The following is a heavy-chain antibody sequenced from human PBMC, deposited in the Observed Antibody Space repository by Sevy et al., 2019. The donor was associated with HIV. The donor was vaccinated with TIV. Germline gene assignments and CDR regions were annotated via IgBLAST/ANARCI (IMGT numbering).Heavy chain of an antibody. J-gene: IGHJ1*01. D-gene: IGHD1-1*01. Sequence: GSLRLSFSASGFNFSSYCMHWVRQAPGKGAEGVAVISYDGSNKNYAESVKGRFTISRDNSKNTLYLQMNSLRAEDTAVYCCALERLFSNVAEYFQNWGQGTLVTVSS. CDR3: ALERLFSNVAEYFQN. V-gene: IGHV3-30-3*01. CDR1: GFNFSSYC. CDR2: ISYDGSNK.